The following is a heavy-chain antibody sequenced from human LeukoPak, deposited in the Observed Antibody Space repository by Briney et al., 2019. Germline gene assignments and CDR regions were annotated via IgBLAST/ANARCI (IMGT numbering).Heavy chain of an antibody. CDR3: TRGAGWLIDY. CDR2: INHSGST. J-gene: IGHJ4*02. CDR1: GGSFSGYY. Sequence: SETLSLTCAVYGGSFSGYYWSWIRQPPGKGLEWIGEINHSGSTNYNPSLKSRVTISADTSKNQFSLKLNSMTTADTAVYYCTRGAGWLIDYWGQGILVTVSS. D-gene: IGHD3-16*01. V-gene: IGHV4-34*01.